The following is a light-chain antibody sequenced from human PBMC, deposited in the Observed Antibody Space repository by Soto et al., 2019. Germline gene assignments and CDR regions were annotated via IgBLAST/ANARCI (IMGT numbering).Light chain of an antibody. CDR2: GAS. V-gene: IGKV3-15*01. Sequence: EIVMTQSPAPLSVSPGERATLSCRASQSVSSNLAWYQQKPGQAPRLLIYGASTRATGIPARFSGSGSGTEVTLTISSLQSEDFAVYSCQEYNNWPPTTFGQGTLLEIK. CDR3: QEYNNWPPTT. CDR1: QSVSSN. J-gene: IGKJ5*01.